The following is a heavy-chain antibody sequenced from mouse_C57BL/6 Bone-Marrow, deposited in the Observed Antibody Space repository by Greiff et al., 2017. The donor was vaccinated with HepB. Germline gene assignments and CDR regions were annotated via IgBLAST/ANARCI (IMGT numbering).Heavy chain of an antibody. Sequence: VKLMESGAELVRPGTSVKVSCKASGYAFTNYLIEWVKQRPGQGLEWIGVINPGSGGTNYNEKFKGKATLTADKSSSTAYMQLSSLTSEDSAVYFCAQTGFAYWGQGTLVTVSA. CDR1: GYAFTNYL. V-gene: IGHV1-54*01. J-gene: IGHJ3*01. CDR2: INPGSGGT. CDR3: AQTGFAY.